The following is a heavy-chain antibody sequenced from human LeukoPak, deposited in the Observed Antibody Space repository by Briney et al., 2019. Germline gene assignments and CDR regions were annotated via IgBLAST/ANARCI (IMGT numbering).Heavy chain of an antibody. Sequence: SETLSLTCTVSVGSISSYYWSWIRQPPGKGLGWSGYIYYSGSTNYNPSLKSRVTISVDTSKNQFSLKLSSVTAADTAVYYCARVVYDILTGYPDYYMDVWGKGTTVTISS. V-gene: IGHV4-59*01. D-gene: IGHD3-9*01. CDR1: VGSISSYY. CDR2: IYYSGST. J-gene: IGHJ6*03. CDR3: ARVVYDILTGYPDYYMDV.